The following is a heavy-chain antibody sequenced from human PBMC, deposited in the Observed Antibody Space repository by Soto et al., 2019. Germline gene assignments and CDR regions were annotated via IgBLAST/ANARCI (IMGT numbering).Heavy chain of an antibody. CDR1: GFSFSSYA. Sequence: VQLLESGGGLVQPGGSLRLSCAASGFSFSSYAMVWVRQAPGKGLEWVSVISARGGSSYFADPVKGRFTISRDNSKNVLSLEMNSLRAEDTPIYFCAKGSIEYSASVDNWGQGTLVLVSS. J-gene: IGHJ4*02. V-gene: IGHV3-23*01. CDR3: AKGSIEYSASVDN. D-gene: IGHD5-12*01. CDR2: ISARGGSS.